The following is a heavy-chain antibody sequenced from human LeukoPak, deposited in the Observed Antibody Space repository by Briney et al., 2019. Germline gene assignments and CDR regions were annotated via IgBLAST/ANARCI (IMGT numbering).Heavy chain of an antibody. D-gene: IGHD6-13*01. CDR3: TTFLIGIAAAGTGTWDYMDV. CDR2: IIPIFGTA. Sequence: SVKVSCKASGGTFSSYAISWVRQAPGQGLEWMGGIIPIFGTANYAQKFQGRVTITADKSTSTAYMELSSLRSEDTAVYYCTTFLIGIAAAGTGTWDYMDVWGKGTTVTVSS. J-gene: IGHJ6*03. CDR1: GGTFSSYA. V-gene: IGHV1-69*06.